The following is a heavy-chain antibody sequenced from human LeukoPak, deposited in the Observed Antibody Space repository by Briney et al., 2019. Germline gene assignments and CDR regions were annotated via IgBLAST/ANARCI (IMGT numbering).Heavy chain of an antibody. D-gene: IGHD2-2*01. CDR2: INPSGGST. J-gene: IGHJ6*03. CDR1: GYTFTGYY. V-gene: IGHV1-46*01. Sequence: GASVKVSCKASGYTFTGYYMHWVRQAPGQGLEWMGIINPSGGSTSYAQKFQGRVTMTRDTSTSTVYMELSSLRSEDTAVYYCAREPYCSSTSCPRAYYYYYYMDVWGKGTTVTISS. CDR3: AREPYCSSTSCPRAYYYYYYMDV.